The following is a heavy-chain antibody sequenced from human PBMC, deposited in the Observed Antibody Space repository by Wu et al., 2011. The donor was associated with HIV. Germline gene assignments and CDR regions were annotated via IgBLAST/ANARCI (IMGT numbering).Heavy chain of an antibody. Sequence: VQLVESGEAWSSLGSLRLSCAASGFTFSSYSMNWVRQAPGKGLEWVSSISSSSSYIYYADSVKGRFTISRDNAKNSLYLQMNSLRAEDTAVYYCARDSTSYGDYADYWGQGTLVTVSS. CDR2: ISSSSSYI. CDR3: ARDSTSYGDYADY. V-gene: IGHV3-21*01. J-gene: IGHJ4*02. D-gene: IGHD4-17*01. CDR1: GFTFSSYS.